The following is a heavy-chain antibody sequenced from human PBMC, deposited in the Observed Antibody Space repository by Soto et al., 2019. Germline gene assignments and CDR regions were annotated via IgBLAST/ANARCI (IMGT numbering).Heavy chain of an antibody. CDR3: AKNYYMDV. J-gene: IGHJ6*03. V-gene: IGHV3-23*01. CDR2: INTDGSI. D-gene: IGHD3-10*01. Sequence: GGSLRLSCLASGFTFSSYAMSWVRQAPGKGLEWVSSINTDGSIYYADSVRGRFIISRDNSDNTLCLQMSSLKADDTAVYYCAKNYYMDVWGKGTTVTVSS. CDR1: GFTFSSYA.